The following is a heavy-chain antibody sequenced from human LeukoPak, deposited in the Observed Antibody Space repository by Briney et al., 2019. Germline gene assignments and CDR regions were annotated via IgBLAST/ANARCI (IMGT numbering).Heavy chain of an antibody. D-gene: IGHD1-26*01. CDR2: ISAYNGNT. V-gene: IGHV1-18*01. CDR1: GYTFTSYG. CDR3: ASSRAVGATVIYYYMDV. J-gene: IGHJ6*03. Sequence: GASVKVSCKASGYTFTSYGISWVRQAPGQGLEWMGWISAYNGNTNYAQKLQGRVTMTTDTSTSTAYMELRSLRSDDTAVYYCASSRAVGATVIYYYMDVWGKGTTVTISS.